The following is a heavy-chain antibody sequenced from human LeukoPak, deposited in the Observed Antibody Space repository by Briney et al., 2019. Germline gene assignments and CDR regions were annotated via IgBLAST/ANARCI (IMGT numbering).Heavy chain of an antibody. D-gene: IGHD3-10*01. CDR2: IYYSGST. CDR1: GGSINDYY. CDR3: ARHILLWFGPTGMDV. J-gene: IGHJ6*02. V-gene: IGHV4-59*08. Sequence: SETLSLTCTVSGGSINDYYWSWIRQPPGKGLEWIGYIYYSGSTNYNPSLKSRVTISVDTSKNQFSLKLSSVTAADTAMYYCARHILLWFGPTGMDVWGQGTTVTVSS.